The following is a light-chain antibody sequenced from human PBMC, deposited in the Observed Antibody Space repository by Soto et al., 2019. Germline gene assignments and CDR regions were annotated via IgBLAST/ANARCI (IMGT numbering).Light chain of an antibody. CDR2: GAS. J-gene: IGKJ1*01. CDR1: QTVSTNY. V-gene: IGKV3-20*01. Sequence: EIVLTQSPGTLSLSPGERATLSFSASQTVSTNYLARYQQKPGQAPRLLIYGASKRATGIPDRFSGSGSGTDFTLTISRLEPEDFAVYYCQRYGTSLTWTFGQGTKVDIK. CDR3: QRYGTSLTWT.